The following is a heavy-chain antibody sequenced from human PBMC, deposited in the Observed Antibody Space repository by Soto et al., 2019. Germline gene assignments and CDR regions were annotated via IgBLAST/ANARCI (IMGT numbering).Heavy chain of an antibody. CDR1: GGTFSSYA. CDR3: ASVVVVVAATPAAYYFDY. D-gene: IGHD2-15*01. Sequence: QVQLVQSGAEVKKPGSSVKVSCKASGGTFSSYAISWVRQAPGQGLEWMGGIIPIFGTANYAQKFQGRVTITADKSTSTAYMELSSLRSEDTAVYYCASVVVVVAATPAAYYFDYWGQGTLVTVSS. J-gene: IGHJ4*02. CDR2: IIPIFGTA. V-gene: IGHV1-69*06.